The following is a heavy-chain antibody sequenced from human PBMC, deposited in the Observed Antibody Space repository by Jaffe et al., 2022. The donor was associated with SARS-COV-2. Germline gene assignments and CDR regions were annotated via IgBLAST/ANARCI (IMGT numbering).Heavy chain of an antibody. CDR1: GGSISSYY. J-gene: IGHJ4*02. V-gene: IGHV4-59*01. CDR2: IYYSGST. Sequence: QVQLQESGPGLVKPSETLSLTCTVSGGSISSYYWSWIRQPPGKGLEWIGYIYYSGSTNYNPSLKSRVTISVDTSKNQFSLKLSSVTAADTAVYYCAREGWPNYFDYWGQGTLVTVSS. CDR3: AREGWPNYFDY.